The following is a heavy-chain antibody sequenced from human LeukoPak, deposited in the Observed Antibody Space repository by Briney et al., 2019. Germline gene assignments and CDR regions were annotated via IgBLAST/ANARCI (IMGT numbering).Heavy chain of an antibody. Sequence: GESLKISCKGSGYSFTNYWIGWVRQMPGKGLEWMGIIYPGDSDTRYSPSFQGPVAISADKSISTAYLQWSSLEASDTAMYYCARRVAAAGTYTYFDYWGQGTLVTVSS. J-gene: IGHJ4*02. CDR1: GYSFTNYW. CDR3: ARRVAAAGTYTYFDY. V-gene: IGHV5-51*01. D-gene: IGHD6-13*01. CDR2: IYPGDSDT.